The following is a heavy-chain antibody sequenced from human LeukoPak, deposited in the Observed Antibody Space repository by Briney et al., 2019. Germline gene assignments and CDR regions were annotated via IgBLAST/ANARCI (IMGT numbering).Heavy chain of an antibody. CDR2: INSDRSST. CDR3: ARGPNWGYNWFDP. J-gene: IGHJ5*02. CDR1: GFTFSNYW. V-gene: IGHV3-74*01. D-gene: IGHD7-27*01. Sequence: PGGSLRLSCAASGFTFSNYWMHWVRQAPGKGLVYVSRINSDRSSTSYADSVKGRFTISRDNAKNTLYLQMNSLRAEDTAVYYCARGPNWGYNWFDPWGQGTLVTVSS.